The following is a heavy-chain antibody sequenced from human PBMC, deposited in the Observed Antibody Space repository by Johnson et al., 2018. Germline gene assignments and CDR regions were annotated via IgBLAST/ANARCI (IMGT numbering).Heavy chain of an antibody. D-gene: IGHD3-10*01. CDR2: IRAKGFGGTT. CDR3: SRESRCFGDPQRMHAFDI. J-gene: IGHJ3*02. Sequence: EVQLLESGGGLLQPGRSXRLSCTASGFTFGDYALSWFRQAPGKGLEWVSVIRAKGFGGTTEYAASVKGRFTILRDDSKSNAYLQMNSLKSEDTAVYYCSRESRCFGDPQRMHAFDIWGQGTMVTISS. V-gene: IGHV3-49*03. CDR1: GFTFGDYA.